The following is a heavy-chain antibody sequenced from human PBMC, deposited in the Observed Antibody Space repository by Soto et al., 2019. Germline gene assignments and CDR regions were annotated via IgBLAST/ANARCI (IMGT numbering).Heavy chain of an antibody. CDR2: IYYSGST. D-gene: IGHD3-16*01. J-gene: IGHJ4*02. CDR1: GGSISSSSYY. CDR3: ARHSGGYEGLGGLDY. V-gene: IGHV4-39*01. Sequence: QLQLQESGPGLVKPSETLSLTCTVSGGSISSSSYYWGWIRQPPGKGLEWIGSIYYSGSTYYNPSLKSRVTISVDTSKNQFSLKLSSVTAADTAVYYCARHSGGYEGLGGLDYWGQGTLVTVSS.